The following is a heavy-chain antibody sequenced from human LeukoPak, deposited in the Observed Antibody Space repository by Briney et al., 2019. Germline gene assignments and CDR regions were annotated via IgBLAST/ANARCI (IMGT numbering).Heavy chain of an antibody. V-gene: IGHV4-61*02. Sequence: PSETLSLTCTVSGGSISSGSYYWSWIRQPAGKGLGWIGRIYTSGSTNYNPSLKSRVTISVDTSKNHFSLKLSSVTAADTAVYYCARGYSSGWYTRDFDYWGQGTLVTVSS. CDR2: IYTSGST. CDR1: GGSISSGSYY. D-gene: IGHD6-19*01. CDR3: ARGYSSGWYTRDFDY. J-gene: IGHJ4*02.